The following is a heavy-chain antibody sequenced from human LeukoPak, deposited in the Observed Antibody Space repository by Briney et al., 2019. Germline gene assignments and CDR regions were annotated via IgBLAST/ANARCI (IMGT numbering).Heavy chain of an antibody. D-gene: IGHD2-2*01. CDR1: GGSISSGGYS. V-gene: IGHV4-30-4*07. Sequence: SETLSLTCAVSGGSISSGGYSWSWIRQPPGKGLEWIGYIYYSGNTYYNPSLKSRVTISVDTSKNQFSLKLSSVTAADTAVYYCARGKSTYYYYMDVWGKGTTVTVSS. CDR2: IYYSGNT. J-gene: IGHJ6*03. CDR3: ARGKSTYYYYMDV.